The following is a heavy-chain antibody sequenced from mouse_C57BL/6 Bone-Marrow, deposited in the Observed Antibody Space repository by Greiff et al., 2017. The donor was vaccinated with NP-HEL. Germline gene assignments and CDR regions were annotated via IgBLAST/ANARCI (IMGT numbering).Heavy chain of an antibody. Sequence: EVQRVESGPGLVKPSQSLSLTCSVTGYSITSGYYWYWIRQFPGNNLEWMGYISYDGSNTYNPSLKNRISITRETSKNQLFRKLNSWTTEDTATYDCAREGNGGYAMDYWGQGTSVTVSS. CDR1: GYSITSGYY. CDR3: AREGNGGYAMDY. CDR2: ISYDGSN. J-gene: IGHJ4*01. V-gene: IGHV3-6*01. D-gene: IGHD2-1*01.